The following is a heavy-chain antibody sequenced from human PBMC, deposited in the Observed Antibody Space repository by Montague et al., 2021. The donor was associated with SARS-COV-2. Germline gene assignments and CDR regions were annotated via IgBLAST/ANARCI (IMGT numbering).Heavy chain of an antibody. J-gene: IGHJ3*01. D-gene: IGHD3-22*01. V-gene: IGHV4-39*01. CDR1: GGSISSSSYY. CDR2: IYYSGST. CDR3: ASPTYYYDSSGSDAFDF. Sequence: SETLSLTCTVSGGSISSSSYYWGWIRQPPGKGLEWIGSIYYSGSTYYTLSLKSRVTISVDTSKNQFSMKLSSVTAAATSVYSCASPTYYYDSSGSDAFDFWGQGTMVTVSS.